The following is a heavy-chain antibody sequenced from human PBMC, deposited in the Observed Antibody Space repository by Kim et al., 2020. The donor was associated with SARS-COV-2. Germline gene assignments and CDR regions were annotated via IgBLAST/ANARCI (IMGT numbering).Heavy chain of an antibody. CDR1: GFTFNNFG. CDR2: ISYEGSKK. D-gene: IGHD3-16*01. V-gene: IGHV3-30*18. J-gene: IGHJ3*01. CDR3: AKANFFLMFGRFHDDAFDL. Sequence: GGSLRLSCAASGFTFNNFGMHWVRQAPGKGLEWVAVISYEGSKKHYADSVNGRFTISRDSFKNTMYLQMSGLTAEDTAVYYCAKANFFLMFGRFHDDAFDLWGQGTTVTVSS.